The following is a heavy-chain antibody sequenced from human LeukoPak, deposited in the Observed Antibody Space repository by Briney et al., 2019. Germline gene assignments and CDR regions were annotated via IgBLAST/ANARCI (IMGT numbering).Heavy chain of an antibody. Sequence: PGGSLRPSCTASGFTFSSYSMVWVRQAPGKGLEWVSSISSTSTYIFYANSLKGRFTISRDNAKNSLYLQMNSLRAEDTAVYFCARLNDFGRIFDYWGQGTRVTVSS. CDR3: ARLNDFGRIFDY. D-gene: IGHD3-3*01. CDR1: GFTFSSYS. V-gene: IGHV3-21*01. J-gene: IGHJ4*02. CDR2: ISSTSTYI.